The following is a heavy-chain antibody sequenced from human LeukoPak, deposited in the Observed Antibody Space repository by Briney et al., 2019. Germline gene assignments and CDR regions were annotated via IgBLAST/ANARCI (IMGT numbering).Heavy chain of an antibody. V-gene: IGHV4-31*03. CDR3: ARNSDFWSGYYFDY. Sequence: PSETLSLTCTVSGGSISSGGYSWSWIRQHPGKGLEWIGYIYYSGGTYYNPSLKSRVTISVDTSKNQFSLKLSSVTAADTAVYYCARNSDFWSGYYFDYWGQGTLVTVSS. J-gene: IGHJ4*02. D-gene: IGHD3-3*01. CDR1: GGSISSGGYS. CDR2: IYYSGGT.